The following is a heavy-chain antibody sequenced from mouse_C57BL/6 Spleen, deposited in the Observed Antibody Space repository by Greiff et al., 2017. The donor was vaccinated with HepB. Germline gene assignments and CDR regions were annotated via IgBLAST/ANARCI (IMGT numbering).Heavy chain of an antibody. J-gene: IGHJ4*01. D-gene: IGHD4-1*01. CDR1: GFTFSSYA. CDR3: ARALTGTSYYAMDY. V-gene: IGHV5-4*03. Sequence: EVKVVESGGGLVKPGGSLKLSCAASGFTFSSYAMSWVRQTPEKRLEWVATISDGGSYTYYPDNVKGRFTISRDNAKNNLYLQMSHLKSEDTAMYYCARALTGTSYYAMDYWGQGTSVTVSS. CDR2: ISDGGSYT.